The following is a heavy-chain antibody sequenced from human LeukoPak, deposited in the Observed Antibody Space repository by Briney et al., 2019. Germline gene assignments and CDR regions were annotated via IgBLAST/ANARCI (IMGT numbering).Heavy chain of an antibody. CDR3: ARGQLADDGYFDY. CDR1: GFTFSSYA. CDR2: INNSGGST. Sequence: GGSLRLSCAASGFTFSSYAMNWVRQAPGKGLAWVSGINNSGGSTYYADSVKGRFTISRDNSKNTLYLQMNSLRAEDTAVYYCARGQLADDGYFDYWGQGTLVTVSS. J-gene: IGHJ4*02. D-gene: IGHD6-6*01. V-gene: IGHV3-23*01.